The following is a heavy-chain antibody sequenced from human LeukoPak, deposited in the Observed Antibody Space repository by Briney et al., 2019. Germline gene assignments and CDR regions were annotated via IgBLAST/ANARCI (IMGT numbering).Heavy chain of an antibody. CDR3: TTVAGLLWFGELIYYFDY. CDR1: GFTFSNAW. J-gene: IGHJ4*02. CDR2: IKSKTDGGTT. Sequence: GGSLRLSCVASGFTFSNAWMSWVRQAPGKGLEWVGRIKSKTDGGTTDYAAPVKGRFTISRDDSKNTLYLQMNSLKTEDTAVYYCTTVAGLLWFGELIYYFDYWGQGTLVTVSS. D-gene: IGHD3-10*01. V-gene: IGHV3-15*01.